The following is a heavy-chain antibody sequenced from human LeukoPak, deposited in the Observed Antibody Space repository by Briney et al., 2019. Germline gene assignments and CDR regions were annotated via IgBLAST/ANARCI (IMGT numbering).Heavy chain of an antibody. J-gene: IGHJ4*02. CDR3: ATAPPAIQLWSH. V-gene: IGHV1-2*02. CDR2: INPNSGGT. Sequence: ASVKVSCKASGYTFTGYYMHWVRQAPGQGLEWMGWINPNSGGTNYAQKFQGRVTMTRDTSISTAYMELSRLRSDDTAVYYCATAPPAIQLWSHWGQGTLVTASS. CDR1: GYTFTGYY. D-gene: IGHD5-18*01.